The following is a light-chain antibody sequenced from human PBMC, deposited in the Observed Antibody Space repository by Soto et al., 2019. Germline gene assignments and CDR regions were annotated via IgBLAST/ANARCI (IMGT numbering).Light chain of an antibody. CDR1: QALSNY. J-gene: IGKJ4*01. CDR3: QQLSRYPLT. CDR2: SAS. V-gene: IGKV1-9*01. Sequence: DIQLTQSPSVLSASVGDTVTITCRASQALSNYLAWYQQKPGKAPDLLIYSASTLQSGVPSRFSGSGSETEFSLTIIALQPEDFATYYCQQLSRYPLTFGGGTKVDI.